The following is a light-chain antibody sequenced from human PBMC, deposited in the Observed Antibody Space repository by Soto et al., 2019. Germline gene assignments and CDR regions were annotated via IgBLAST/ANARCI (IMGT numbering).Light chain of an antibody. J-gene: IGKJ5*01. Sequence: EIVLTQSPANLSLSPGARATLSCRASQSVSSYLAWYQQKPGQAPRLLIYDASNRATGIPARFSGSGSGTDFTLTISSLEPEDFAVYYCQQRSNWPPVFGQGTRLEIK. CDR1: QSVSSY. CDR2: DAS. V-gene: IGKV3-11*01. CDR3: QQRSNWPPV.